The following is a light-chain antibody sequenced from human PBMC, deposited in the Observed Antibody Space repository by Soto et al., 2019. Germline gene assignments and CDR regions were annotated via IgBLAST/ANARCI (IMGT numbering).Light chain of an antibody. V-gene: IGLV2-14*03. J-gene: IGLJ2*01. CDR2: DVS. Sequence: QSALTQPASVSGSPGQSITISCTGTSSDVGGYNYVSWYQQHPDKAPQLMIYDVSNRPSGISDRFSGSKSGNTASLTISGLQAEDEADYYCSSYTSTSTLVFGVGTKLTVL. CDR1: SSDVGGYNY. CDR3: SSYTSTSTLV.